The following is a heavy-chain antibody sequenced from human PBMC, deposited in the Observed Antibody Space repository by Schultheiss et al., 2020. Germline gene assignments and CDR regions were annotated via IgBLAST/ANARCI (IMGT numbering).Heavy chain of an antibody. J-gene: IGHJ4*02. CDR3: AHEYGGNSGFDY. CDR1: GFSLSTSAVG. D-gene: IGHD4-23*01. Sequence: SGPTLVKPTQTLTLTCTFSGFSLSTSAVGVGWIRQPPGKALEWLALIYWDDDKRYSPSLKSRLTITKDTSKNQVVLTMTNMDPVDTATYYCAHEYGGNSGFDYWGQGTLVTVSS. CDR2: IYWDDDK. V-gene: IGHV2-5*02.